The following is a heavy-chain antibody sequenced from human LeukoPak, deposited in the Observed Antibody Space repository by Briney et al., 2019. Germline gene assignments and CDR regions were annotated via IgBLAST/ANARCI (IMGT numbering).Heavy chain of an antibody. CDR2: INWNGGST. CDR1: GFTFDDYG. D-gene: IGHD3-10*01. V-gene: IGHV3-20*04. J-gene: IGHJ4*02. CDR3: ARNRGGNFITMVRGVIITLDY. Sequence: GGSLRLSCAASGFTFDDYGMSWVRQAPGKGLEWVSGINWNGGSTGYADSVKGRFTISRDNAKNSLYLQMNSLRAEDTALYYWARNRGGNFITMVRGVIITLDYWGQGTLVTVSS.